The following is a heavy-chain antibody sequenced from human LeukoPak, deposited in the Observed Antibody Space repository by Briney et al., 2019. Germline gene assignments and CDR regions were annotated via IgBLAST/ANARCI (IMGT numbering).Heavy chain of an antibody. CDR2: ISAYNGDT. D-gene: IGHD3-22*01. J-gene: IGHJ4*02. Sequence: ASVKVSCKASGYTFTSYGISWVRQAPGQGLEWIGWISAYNGDTNYAQKLQGRVTMTTDTSTSTAYMELRRLRSDDTAVYYCARRDYDSSGYYYWGQGTLVTVSS. CDR3: ARRDYDSSGYYY. CDR1: GYTFTSYG. V-gene: IGHV1-18*01.